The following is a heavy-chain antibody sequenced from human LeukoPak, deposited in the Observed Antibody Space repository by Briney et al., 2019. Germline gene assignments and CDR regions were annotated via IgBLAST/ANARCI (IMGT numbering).Heavy chain of an antibody. D-gene: IGHD6-19*01. Sequence: SGNLSLTCAVSGGSISSSNWWSWVRQPPGKGLEWIGEIYHSGSTNYNPSLKSRVTISVDKSKNQFSLKLSSVTAADTAVYYCASGARGAVAEREPWGQGTLVTVSS. CDR1: GGSISSSNW. V-gene: IGHV4-4*02. CDR2: IYHSGST. J-gene: IGHJ5*02. CDR3: ASGARGAVAEREP.